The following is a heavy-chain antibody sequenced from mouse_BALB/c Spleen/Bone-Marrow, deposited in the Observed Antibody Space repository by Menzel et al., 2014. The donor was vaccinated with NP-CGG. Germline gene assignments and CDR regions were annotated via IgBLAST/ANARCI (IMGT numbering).Heavy chain of an antibody. V-gene: IGHV1-54*03. Sequence: QVQLKESGAELVRPGTSVKVSCKASRYAFTNYLIEWVKQRPGQGLEWIGVINPGSGGTNYNEKFKDEATLTTDKSSSTAYMQLSSLTSDDSAVYFCAREENSYYYAMDYWGQGTSVTVSS. CDR3: AREENSYYYAMDY. CDR2: INPGSGGT. J-gene: IGHJ4*01. CDR1: RYAFTNYL.